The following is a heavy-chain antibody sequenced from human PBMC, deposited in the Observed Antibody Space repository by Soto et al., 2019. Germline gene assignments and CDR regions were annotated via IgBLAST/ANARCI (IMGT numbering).Heavy chain of an antibody. V-gene: IGHV1-18*01. D-gene: IGHD6-19*01. CDR2: ISAYNGNT. CDR3: ARAYYSSGWSDDAFDI. J-gene: IGHJ3*02. Sequence: ASVKVSCKASGYTFTSYGISWVRQAPGQGLEWMGWISAYNGNTNYAQKLQGRVTMTTDTSTSTAYMELRSLRSDDTAVYYCARAYYSSGWSDDAFDIWGQGTMVTVSS. CDR1: GYTFTSYG.